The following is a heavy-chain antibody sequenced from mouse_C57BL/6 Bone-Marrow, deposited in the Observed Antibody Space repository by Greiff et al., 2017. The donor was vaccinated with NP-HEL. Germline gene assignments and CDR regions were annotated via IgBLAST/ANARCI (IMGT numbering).Heavy chain of an antibody. Sequence: QVHVKQPGAELVKPGASVKMSCKASGYTFTSYWITWVKQRPGQGLEWIGDIYPGSGSTNYNEKFKSKATLTVDTSSSTAYMQLSSLTSEDSAVYYCAIYYGNYWGQGTLVTVSA. D-gene: IGHD2-1*01. CDR1: GYTFTSYW. CDR3: AIYYGNY. J-gene: IGHJ3*01. CDR2: IYPGSGST. V-gene: IGHV1-55*01.